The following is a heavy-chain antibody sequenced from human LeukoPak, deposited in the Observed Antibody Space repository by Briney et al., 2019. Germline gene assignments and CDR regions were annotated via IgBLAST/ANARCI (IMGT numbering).Heavy chain of an antibody. D-gene: IGHD2-21*02. CDR2: ISGSGGST. Sequence: AGGSLRLSCAASGFTFISYSMSWARQAPGRGLEWVSLISGSGGSTYYADSVKGRFTISRDNSKNTLYLQMNSLRAEDTAIYYCAKEVPYCGGDCYSLLDYWAQGPLVTVSS. CDR3: AKEVPYCGGDCYSLLDY. J-gene: IGHJ4*02. CDR1: GFTFISYS. V-gene: IGHV3-23*01.